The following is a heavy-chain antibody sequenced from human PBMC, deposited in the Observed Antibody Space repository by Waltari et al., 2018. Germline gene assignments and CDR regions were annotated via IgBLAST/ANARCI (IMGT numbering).Heavy chain of an antibody. V-gene: IGHV4-39*01. CDR1: GGPISSSSYY. CDR2: ICYSGST. Sequence: QLQLQESGPGLVKPSETLSLTCTVSGGPISSSSYYWGWIREPPGKGLEWIWRICYSGSTYYDPSLKSRVTISVDTCKIQFPLKLSSVTAADTAVYYCARHAPGLHFDYWGQGTLVTVSS. J-gene: IGHJ4*02. CDR3: ARHAPGLHFDY.